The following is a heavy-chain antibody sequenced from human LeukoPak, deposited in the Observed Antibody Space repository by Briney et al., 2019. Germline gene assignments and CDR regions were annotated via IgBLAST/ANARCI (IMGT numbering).Heavy chain of an antibody. CDR1: GFTFSSYA. J-gene: IGHJ4*02. Sequence: PGGSLRLSFAASGFTFSSYAMHWVRQAPGKGLEWVAVISYDGSNKYYADSVKGRFTISRDNSKNTLYLQMNSLRAEDTAVYYCARIRMAAAGRGPVDYWGQGTLVTVSS. CDR2: ISYDGSNK. V-gene: IGHV3-30-3*01. D-gene: IGHD6-13*01. CDR3: ARIRMAAAGRGPVDY.